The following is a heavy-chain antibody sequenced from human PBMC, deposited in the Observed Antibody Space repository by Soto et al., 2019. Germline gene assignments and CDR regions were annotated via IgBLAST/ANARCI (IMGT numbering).Heavy chain of an antibody. CDR1: GYTFTSYG. V-gene: IGHV1-18*01. CDR3: ARGGLYYDSLTGIQKRYYMDV. CDR2: ISAYNGNT. J-gene: IGHJ6*03. D-gene: IGHD3-9*01. Sequence: GASVKVSCKASGYTFTSYGISWVRQAPGQGLEWMGWISAYNGNTNYAQKLQGRVTMTTDTSTSTAYMELRSLRSDDTAVYYCARGGLYYDSLTGIQKRYYMDVSGKGTTLTVSS.